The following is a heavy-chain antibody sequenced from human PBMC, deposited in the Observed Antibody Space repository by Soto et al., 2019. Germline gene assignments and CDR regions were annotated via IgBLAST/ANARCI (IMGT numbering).Heavy chain of an antibody. CDR1: GFTFSSYA. V-gene: IGHV3-23*01. CDR3: AKSLGGIAAAGLYYYGMDV. J-gene: IGHJ6*02. Sequence: QTGGSLRLSCAASGFTFSSYAMSWVRHAPGKGLEWVSAISGSGGSTYYADSVKGRFTISRDNSKNTLYLQMNSLRAEDTAVYYCAKSLGGIAAAGLYYYGMDVWGQGTTVTVSS. D-gene: IGHD6-13*01. CDR2: ISGSGGST.